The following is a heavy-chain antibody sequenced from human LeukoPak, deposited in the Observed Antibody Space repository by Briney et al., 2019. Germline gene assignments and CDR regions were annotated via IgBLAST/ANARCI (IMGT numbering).Heavy chain of an antibody. Sequence: GGSLRLSCAASGFNFSSYAMHCVRQAPGKGLEWVAVISYDGSNKYYADSVKGRFTISRDNSKNTLYLQMNSLRAEDTAVYYCARDRDSGSDCDYWGQGTLVTVSS. CDR2: ISYDGSNK. J-gene: IGHJ4*02. CDR3: ARDRDSGSDCDY. CDR1: GFNFSSYA. D-gene: IGHD1-26*01. V-gene: IGHV3-30*01.